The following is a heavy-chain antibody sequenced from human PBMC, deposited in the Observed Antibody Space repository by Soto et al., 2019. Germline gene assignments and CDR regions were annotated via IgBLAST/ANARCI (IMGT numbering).Heavy chain of an antibody. J-gene: IGHJ4*02. CDR2: ISGSGGST. V-gene: IGHV3-23*01. Sequence: EVQLLESGGGLVQPGGSLRLSCAASGFTFSSYAMSWVRQAPGKGLEWVSAISGSGGSTYYADSVKGRFTISRDNSKNTVYLQMNSLRAEDTAVYYCAKDTAMVGGPYYFDYWGQGTLVTVSS. CDR3: AKDTAMVGGPYYFDY. D-gene: IGHD5-18*01. CDR1: GFTFSSYA.